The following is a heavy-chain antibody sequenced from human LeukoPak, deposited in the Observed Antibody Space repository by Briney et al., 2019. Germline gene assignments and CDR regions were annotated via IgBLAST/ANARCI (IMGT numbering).Heavy chain of an antibody. Sequence: SETLSLTCTVSGGSISSYYWSWIRQPPGKGLEWIGRIYTSGSTNSNPSPKLRVTMSVDTSNNQFSLKLSSVTDPDTAVYYCATRVRGFLEWLSERDALDIWGQGTMVTVSS. D-gene: IGHD3-3*01. CDR3: ATRVRGFLEWLSERDALDI. V-gene: IGHV4-4*07. CDR2: IYTSGST. J-gene: IGHJ3*02. CDR1: GGSISSYY.